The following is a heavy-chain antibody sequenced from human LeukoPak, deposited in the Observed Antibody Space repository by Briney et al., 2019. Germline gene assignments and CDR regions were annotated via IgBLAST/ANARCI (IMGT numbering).Heavy chain of an antibody. J-gene: IGHJ4*02. CDR1: GYTLTELS. CDR3: ARGTAYGDYIKY. CDR2: FDPEDGEI. D-gene: IGHD4-17*01. Sequence: ASVKVSCKVSGYTLTELSMHWVRQAPGKGLEWMGGFDPEDGEIIYAQKFQGRVTMTRDTSTSTVYMELSSLRSEDTAVYYCARGTAYGDYIKYWGQGTLVTVSS. V-gene: IGHV1-24*01.